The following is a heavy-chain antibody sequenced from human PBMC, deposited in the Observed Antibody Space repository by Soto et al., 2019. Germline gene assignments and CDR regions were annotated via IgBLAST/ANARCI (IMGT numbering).Heavy chain of an antibody. V-gene: IGHV3-30*18. J-gene: IGHJ6*03. CDR2: ISYDGSNK. Sequence: QPGGSLRLSCAASGFTFSSYGMHWVRQAPGKGLEWVAVISYDGSNKYYADSVKGRFTISRDNSKNTLYLQMNSLRAEDTAVYYCAKDEQLLGLYYYYMDVWGKGTTVTVSS. CDR1: GFTFSSYG. CDR3: AKDEQLLGLYYYYMDV. D-gene: IGHD1-1*01.